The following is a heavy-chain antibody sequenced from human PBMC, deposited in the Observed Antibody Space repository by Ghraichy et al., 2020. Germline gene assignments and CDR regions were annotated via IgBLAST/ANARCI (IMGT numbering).Heavy chain of an antibody. D-gene: IGHD3-10*01. CDR2: INHSGST. CDR1: GGSFSGYY. CDR3: ARLRGSGDWFDP. J-gene: IGHJ5*02. Sequence: TLSLTCAVYGGSFSGYYWSWIRQPPGKGLEWIGEINHSGSTNYNPSLKSRVTISVDTSKNQFSLKLSSVTAADTAVYYCARLRGSGDWFDPWGQGTLVTVSS. V-gene: IGHV4-34*01.